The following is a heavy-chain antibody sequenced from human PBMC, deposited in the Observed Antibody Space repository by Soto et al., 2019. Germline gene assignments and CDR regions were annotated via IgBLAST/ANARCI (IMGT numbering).Heavy chain of an antibody. CDR3: ARARIAAAGNWFDP. CDR1: GGSISSSNW. J-gene: IGHJ5*02. Sequence: SETLSLTCAVSGGSISSSNWWSWVRQPPGKGLEWIGEIYHSGSTNYNPSLKSRVTISVDKSKNQFSLKLSSVTAADTAVYYCARARIAAAGNWFDPWVQGTLVTVSS. D-gene: IGHD6-13*01. CDR2: IYHSGST. V-gene: IGHV4-4*02.